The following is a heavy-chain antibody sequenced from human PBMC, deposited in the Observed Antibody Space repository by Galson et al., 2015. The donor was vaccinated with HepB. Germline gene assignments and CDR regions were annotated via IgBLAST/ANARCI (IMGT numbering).Heavy chain of an antibody. CDR3: ARDQADSGYDNDGNYYYYYYMDV. CDR2: INPSGGST. D-gene: IGHD5-12*01. CDR1: GYTFTSYY. V-gene: IGHV1-46*03. J-gene: IGHJ6*03. Sequence: SVKVSCKASGYTFTSYYMHWVRQAPGQGLEWMGIINPSGGSTSYAQKFQGRVTMTRDTSTSTVYMELSSLRSEDTAVYYCARDQADSGYDNDGNYYYYYYMDVWGKGTTVTVSS.